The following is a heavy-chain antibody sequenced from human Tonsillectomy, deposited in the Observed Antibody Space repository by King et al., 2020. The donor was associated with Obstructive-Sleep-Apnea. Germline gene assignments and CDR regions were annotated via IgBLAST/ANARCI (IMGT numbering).Heavy chain of an antibody. Sequence: VQLVESGGGVVQPGRSLRLSCAASGFTFSTYGMHWVRQAPGRGLEWVTFIRYVGSNTYYTDSVKGRFTISRDNSKNTLYLQMNSLRAEDTAVYYCAKDDSSAFLSGHGMAVWGQGTTVTVSS. J-gene: IGHJ6*02. CDR1: GFTFSTYG. D-gene: IGHD6-6*01. CDR3: AKDDSSAFLSGHGMAV. CDR2: IRYVGSNT. V-gene: IGHV3-30*02.